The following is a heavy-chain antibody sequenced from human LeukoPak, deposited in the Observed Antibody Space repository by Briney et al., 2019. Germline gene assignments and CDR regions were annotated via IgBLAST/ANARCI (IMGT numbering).Heavy chain of an antibody. CDR2: ISNSGDYI. CDR1: GFTFSSFT. Sequence: PGGSLRLSCTVSGFTFSSFTMNWVRQGPGKGLEWVASISNSGDYISYADSVKGRFTISRDNAKNSLYLQMNSLRAEDTALYYCAKDISYRDYYYYGMDVWGQGTTVTVSS. V-gene: IGHV3-21*04. CDR3: AKDISYRDYYYYGMDV. J-gene: IGHJ6*02. D-gene: IGHD1-26*01.